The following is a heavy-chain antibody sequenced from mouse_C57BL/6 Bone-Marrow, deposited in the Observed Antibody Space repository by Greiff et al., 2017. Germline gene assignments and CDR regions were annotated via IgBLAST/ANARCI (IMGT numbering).Heavy chain of an antibody. CDR3: ARRGVYDHWCFDV. CDR1: GFNIKNTY. CDR2: IDPANGNT. J-gene: IGHJ1*03. V-gene: IGHV14-3*01. D-gene: IGHD2-3*01. Sequence: VQLQQSVAELVRPGASVKLSCTASGFNIKNTYMHWVKQRPEKGLEWIGRIDPANGNTKYAPKFQGKATITADTSSNTAYMQLSSLTSEDTAIYYCARRGVYDHWCFDVWGTGTTVTVSS.